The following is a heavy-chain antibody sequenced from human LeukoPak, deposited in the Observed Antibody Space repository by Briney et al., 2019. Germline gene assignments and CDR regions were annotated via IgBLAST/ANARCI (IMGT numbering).Heavy chain of an antibody. V-gene: IGHV1-2*02. CDR2: IDPNSGGT. CDR3: ARTPDYSVTT. D-gene: IGHD4-11*01. Sequence: ASVTVSFKVSGYTFTAYYMHWVRQAPGQGLEWMGRIDPNSGGTIYVHKFQGRVAMTRDTSISTAYMELSRLTSDDTAVYYCARTPDYSVTTWGQGTLVTVSS. CDR1: GYTFTAYY. J-gene: IGHJ5*02.